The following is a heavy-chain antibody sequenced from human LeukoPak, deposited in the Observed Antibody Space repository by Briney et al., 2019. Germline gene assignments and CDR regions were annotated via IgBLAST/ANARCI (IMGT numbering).Heavy chain of an antibody. CDR2: INHSGST. CDR1: GGSFSGYY. V-gene: IGHV4-34*01. CDR3: ARDQRWLVHYDYFDY. Sequence: SETLSLTCAVYGGSFSGYYWSWIRQPPGKGLEWIGEINHSGSTNYNPSLKSRVTISVDTSKNQFSLKLSSVTAADTAVYYCARDQRWLVHYDYFDYWGQGTLVTVSS. J-gene: IGHJ4*02. D-gene: IGHD6-19*01.